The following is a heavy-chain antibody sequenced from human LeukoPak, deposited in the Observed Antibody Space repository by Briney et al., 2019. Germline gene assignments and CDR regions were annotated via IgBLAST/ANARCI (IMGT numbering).Heavy chain of an antibody. CDR1: GLSFSSFA. V-gene: IGHV3-23*01. D-gene: IGHD3-16*01. CDR3: ARASWVSSTDAVR. Sequence: GGSLRLSCAASGLSFSSFAMSWVRQGPARGLEWVSSTRGNGETFYADSVKGRFTLSSDSSRNTVYFQLNNLRVEDTAIYYCARASWVSSTDAVRWGQGTLVTVSS. CDR2: TRGNGET. J-gene: IGHJ4*02.